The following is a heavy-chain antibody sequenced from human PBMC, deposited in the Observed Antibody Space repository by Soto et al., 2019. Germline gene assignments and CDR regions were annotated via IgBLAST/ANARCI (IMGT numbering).Heavy chain of an antibody. V-gene: IGHV4-61*01. D-gene: IGHD2-15*01. CDR1: GGSVSSGSYY. Sequence: SETLSLTCTVSGGSVSSGSYYWSWIRQPPGKGLEWIGYIYYSGSTNYNPSLKGRVTISVDTSKNQFSLKLSSVTAADTAVYYCARESPAAGVDYWGQGTLVTVSS. CDR3: ARESPAAGVDY. J-gene: IGHJ4*02. CDR2: IYYSGST.